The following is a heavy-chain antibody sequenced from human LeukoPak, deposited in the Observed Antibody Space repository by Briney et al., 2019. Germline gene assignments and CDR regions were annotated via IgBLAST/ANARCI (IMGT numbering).Heavy chain of an antibody. Sequence: GGSLRLSCAASGFTFSSYSMNWVRQAPGKGLEWVANIKQDGSEKYYVDSVKGRFTISRDNAKNSLYLQMNSLRAEDTAVYYCARVASSSWYYFDYWGQGTLVTVSS. V-gene: IGHV3-7*01. CDR3: ARVASSSWYYFDY. J-gene: IGHJ4*02. CDR1: GFTFSSYS. D-gene: IGHD6-13*01. CDR2: IKQDGSEK.